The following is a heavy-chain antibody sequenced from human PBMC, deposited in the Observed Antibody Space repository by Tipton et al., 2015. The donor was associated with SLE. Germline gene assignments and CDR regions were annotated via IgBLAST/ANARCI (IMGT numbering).Heavy chain of an antibody. CDR3: AREGNYYDSSGPFDI. J-gene: IGHJ3*02. Sequence: TLSLTCTVSGGSISSHYWSWFRQPPGKGLEWIGYIYYSGSTNYNPSLKSRVTISVDTSKNQFSLKLSSVTAADTAVYYCAREGNYYDSSGPFDIWGQGTMVTVSS. CDR1: GGSISSHY. V-gene: IGHV4-59*11. CDR2: IYYSGST. D-gene: IGHD3-22*01.